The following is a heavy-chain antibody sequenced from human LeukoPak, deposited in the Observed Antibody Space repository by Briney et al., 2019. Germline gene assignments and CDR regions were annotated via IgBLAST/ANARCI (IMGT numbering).Heavy chain of an antibody. CDR1: GFTFSSYA. CDR2: ISYDGSNK. CDR3: AKLATTVTSFDY. V-gene: IGHV3-30*01. Sequence: GRSLRLSCAASGFTFSSYAMHWVRQAPGKGLEWVAVISYDGSNKYYADSVKGRFTISRDNSKNTLYLQMNSLRAEDTALYYCAKLATTVTSFDYWGQGTLVTVTS. J-gene: IGHJ4*02. D-gene: IGHD4-17*01.